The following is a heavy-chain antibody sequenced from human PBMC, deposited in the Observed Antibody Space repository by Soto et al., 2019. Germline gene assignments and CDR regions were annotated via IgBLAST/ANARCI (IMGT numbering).Heavy chain of an antibody. V-gene: IGHV3-48*03. J-gene: IGHJ4*02. Sequence: QTGGSLRLSCAASGFTFSSYEMNWVRQAPGKGLEWVSYISSSGSTIYYADSVKGRFTISRDNAKISLYLQMNSLRAEDTAVYYCARDLKQLGPLFDYWGQGTLVTVSS. CDR3: ARDLKQLGPLFDY. CDR1: GFTFSSYE. D-gene: IGHD6-6*01. CDR2: ISSSGSTI.